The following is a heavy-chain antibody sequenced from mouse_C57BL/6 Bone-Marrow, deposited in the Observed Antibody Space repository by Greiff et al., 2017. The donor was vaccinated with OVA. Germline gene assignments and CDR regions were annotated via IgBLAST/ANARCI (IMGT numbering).Heavy chain of an antibody. Sequence: VQLKQSGAELVRPGASVKLSCTASGFNIKDDYMHWVKQRPEQGLEWIGWIDPENGDTEYASKFQGKATITADTSSNTAYLQLSSRTSEDTAVYYCTTGYDGYYPFAYWGQGTLVTVSA. CDR3: TTGYDGYYPFAY. CDR2: IDPENGDT. J-gene: IGHJ3*01. CDR1: GFNIKDDY. V-gene: IGHV14-4*01. D-gene: IGHD2-3*01.